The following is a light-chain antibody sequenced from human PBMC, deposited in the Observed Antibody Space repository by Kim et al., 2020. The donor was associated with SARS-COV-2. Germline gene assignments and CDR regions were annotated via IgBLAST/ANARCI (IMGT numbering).Light chain of an antibody. J-gene: IGLJ3*02. Sequence: PGQTASITCSGDKLGDKFACWYQQKPGQSPVLVIYQDSKRPSGIPERFSGSNSGNTATLTISGTQAMDEADYYCQAWDSSTPNWVFGGGTQLTVL. CDR1: KLGDKF. CDR3: QAWDSSTPNWV. CDR2: QDS. V-gene: IGLV3-1*01.